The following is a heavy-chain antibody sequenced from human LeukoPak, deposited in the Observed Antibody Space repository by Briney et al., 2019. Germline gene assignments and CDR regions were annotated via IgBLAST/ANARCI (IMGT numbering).Heavy chain of an antibody. J-gene: IGHJ4*02. CDR3: TTRGGSFSIFDY. V-gene: IGHV3-23*01. CDR1: GCTFSSYA. D-gene: IGHD1-26*01. Sequence: GGSLRLSCAGSGCTFSSYAMRWVRQAPGKELEWVSAISGSGGSTYYADSVKGRFTISRDNSKNTLYLQMNSLKTEDTAVYYCTTRGGSFSIFDYWGQGSLVTVSS. CDR2: ISGSGGST.